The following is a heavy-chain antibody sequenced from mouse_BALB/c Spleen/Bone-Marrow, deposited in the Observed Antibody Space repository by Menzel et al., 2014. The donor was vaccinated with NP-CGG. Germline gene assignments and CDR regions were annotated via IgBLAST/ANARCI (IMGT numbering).Heavy chain of an antibody. CDR1: GFTFSSFG. D-gene: IGHD4-1*01. CDR2: ISSGSSTT. J-gene: IGHJ2*01. V-gene: IGHV5-17*02. Sequence: EVKLVESGGGLVQPGGSRKLSCAASGFTFSSFGMHWVRQAPERGLEWVAYISSGSSTTLYADTVKGRFTISRDNPKNTLFLQMTSLRSEDTAMYYCTRGGNWEDFDYWGHGTTLTVSS. CDR3: TRGGNWEDFDY.